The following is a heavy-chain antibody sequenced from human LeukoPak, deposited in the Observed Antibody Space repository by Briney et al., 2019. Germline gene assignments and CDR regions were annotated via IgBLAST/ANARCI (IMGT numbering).Heavy chain of an antibody. J-gene: IGHJ5*02. V-gene: IGHV4-34*01. CDR1: GGSFSGYY. Sequence: SETLSLTCAVYGGSFSGYYWSWIRQPPGKGLEWLGEINHSGSTNYNPSLKSRVTISVDTSKNQFSLKLSSVTAADTAVYYCAREARARYCSSTSCSRGSWFDPWGQGTLVTVSS. D-gene: IGHD2-2*01. CDR2: INHSGST. CDR3: AREARARYCSSTSCSRGSWFDP.